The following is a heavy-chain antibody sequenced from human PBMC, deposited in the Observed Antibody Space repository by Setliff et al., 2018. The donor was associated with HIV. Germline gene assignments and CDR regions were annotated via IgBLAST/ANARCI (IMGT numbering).Heavy chain of an antibody. V-gene: IGHV4-59*08. CDR1: GGPISTDY. CDR3: ARHSPSDY. CDR2: IYNSAST. Sequence: SETLSLTCTVSGGPISTDYWTWIRQPPGKGLEWIGYIYNSASTSYNPSLKSRVTISVDTSKNQFSLKLSSVTAADTAVYYCARHSPSDYWGQGTLVTVSS. J-gene: IGHJ4*02.